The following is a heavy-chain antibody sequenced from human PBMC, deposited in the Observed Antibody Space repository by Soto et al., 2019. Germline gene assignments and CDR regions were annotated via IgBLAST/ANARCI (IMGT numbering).Heavy chain of an antibody. CDR3: ARGVHYDSSGYYYFH. V-gene: IGHV1-69*13. Sequence: SVKVSCKASGGTFSTYAIDWVRQAPGQGLEWMGGIIPLFGTAKYAQNFQGRITITADESTNTAYMELRSLRSQDTAVYYCARGVHYDSSGYYYFHWGQGTLVTVSS. D-gene: IGHD3-22*01. CDR1: GGTFSTYA. CDR2: IIPLFGTA. J-gene: IGHJ4*02.